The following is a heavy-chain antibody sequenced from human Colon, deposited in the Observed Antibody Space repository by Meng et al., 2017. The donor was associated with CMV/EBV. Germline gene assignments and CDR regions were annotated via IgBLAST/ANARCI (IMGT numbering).Heavy chain of an antibody. CDR3: ASLSGGDFDY. D-gene: IGHD1-26*01. J-gene: IGHJ4*02. CDR1: GYIFTSDG. Sequence: QVQLVQSGTEVKKPGASVKVSCKASGYIFTSDGLSWVRQAPGQGLEWMGSINPNSGATNYAQKFQGRVTMTRDTSFNTSYMELTRLKSDDTAVYYCASLSGGDFDYWGQGTLVTFSS. V-gene: IGHV1-2*02. CDR2: INPNSGAT.